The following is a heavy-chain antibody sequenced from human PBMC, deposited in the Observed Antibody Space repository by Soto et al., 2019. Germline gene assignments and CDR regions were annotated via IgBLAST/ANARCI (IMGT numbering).Heavy chain of an antibody. CDR3: ARFMTYYYDSSGYYASD. Sequence: QVQLVQSGAEVKKPGASVKVSCKASGYTFTSYGISWVRQAPGQGLEWMGWISAYNRNTNYAQKLQGRVTMTTDTSTSTAYMELRSLRSVDTSVYYCARFMTYYYDSSGYYASDWGQGTLVTVSS. D-gene: IGHD3-22*01. CDR1: GYTFTSYG. J-gene: IGHJ4*02. V-gene: IGHV1-18*01. CDR2: ISAYNRNT.